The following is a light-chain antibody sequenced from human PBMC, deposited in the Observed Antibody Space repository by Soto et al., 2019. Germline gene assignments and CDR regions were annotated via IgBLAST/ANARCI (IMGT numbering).Light chain of an antibody. CDR2: GAS. Sequence: ETVLTQSPGTLSLSPGERATLSCRASQPVFIRYLAWYQQKSGQAPRLHIYGASTRATGIPDRFGGSGSGTDLTLTVSSLEPEDFAVYYYPQFGGSLTFGGGTKVEI. V-gene: IGKV3-20*01. CDR1: QPVFIRY. CDR3: PQFGGSLT. J-gene: IGKJ4*01.